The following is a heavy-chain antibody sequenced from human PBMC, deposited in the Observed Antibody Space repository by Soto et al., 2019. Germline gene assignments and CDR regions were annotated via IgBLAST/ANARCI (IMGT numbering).Heavy chain of an antibody. V-gene: IGHV1-69*13. Sequence: SVKVSCKASGGTFSSYAISWVRQAPGQGLEWMGGIIPIFGTANYAQKFRGRVTITADESTSTAYMELSSLRSEDTAVYYCARGEIIYYGPFDYWGQGTLVTVSS. CDR3: ARGEIIYYGPFDY. D-gene: IGHD3-3*01. CDR2: IIPIFGTA. CDR1: GGTFSSYA. J-gene: IGHJ4*02.